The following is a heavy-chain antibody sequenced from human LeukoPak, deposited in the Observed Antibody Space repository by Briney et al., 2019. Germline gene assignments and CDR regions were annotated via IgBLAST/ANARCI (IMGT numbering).Heavy chain of an antibody. CDR3: AKEPPSYYDSSRYFDY. CDR1: GFTFSSYA. J-gene: IGHJ4*02. D-gene: IGHD3-22*01. Sequence: GGSLRLSCAASGFTFSSYAMSWVRQAPGKGLEWVSAISGSGGSTYYADSVKGRFTISRDNSKNTLYLQMNSLRAEDTAVYYCAKEPPSYYDSSRYFDYWGQGTLVTASS. V-gene: IGHV3-23*01. CDR2: ISGSGGST.